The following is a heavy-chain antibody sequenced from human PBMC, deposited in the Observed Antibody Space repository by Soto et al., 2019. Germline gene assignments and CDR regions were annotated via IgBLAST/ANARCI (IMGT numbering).Heavy chain of an antibody. CDR1: GESFSGYY. J-gene: IGHJ6*02. D-gene: IGHD1-7*01. Sequence: QVHLQQRGAGLLKPSETLSLNCVVSGESFSGYYWSWIRQTPGMVLEWIGEVDHRGSTTYNPSLKNRASISIASFKNLFSLELTSVTAADTALYFCARYEYGNSLYGVDVWGQGNRVTVSS. V-gene: IGHV4-34*02. CDR2: VDHRGST. CDR3: ARYEYGNSLYGVDV.